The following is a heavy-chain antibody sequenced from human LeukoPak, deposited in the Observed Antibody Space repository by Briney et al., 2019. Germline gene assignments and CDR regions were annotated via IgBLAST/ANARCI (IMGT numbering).Heavy chain of an antibody. D-gene: IGHD2-2*01. Sequence: ASVKVSCKASGYTFTSYYMHWVRQAPGQGREWMGIINPSGGSTSYAQKFQGRVTMTRDMSTSTVYMELSSLRSEDTAVYYCAGGYCSSTSCSRGYFQHWGQGTLVTVSS. J-gene: IGHJ1*01. CDR1: GYTFTSYY. V-gene: IGHV1-46*01. CDR2: INPSGGST. CDR3: AGGYCSSTSCSRGYFQH.